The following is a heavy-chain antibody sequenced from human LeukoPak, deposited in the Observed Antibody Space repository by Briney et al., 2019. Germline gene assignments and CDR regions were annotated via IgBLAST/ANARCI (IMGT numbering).Heavy chain of an antibody. D-gene: IGHD2-8*01. V-gene: IGHV3-53*01. CDR1: GFTVNSNY. CDR2: IYSGGST. CDR3: ASMYFSQYLQH. J-gene: IGHJ1*01. Sequence: GGSLRLSCAASGFTVNSNYMSWVRQAPGKGLEWVSVIYSGGSTYYADSVKGRFTISRDNSKNTLYLQMNSPRAEDTAVYYCASMYFSQYLQHWGQGTLVTVSS.